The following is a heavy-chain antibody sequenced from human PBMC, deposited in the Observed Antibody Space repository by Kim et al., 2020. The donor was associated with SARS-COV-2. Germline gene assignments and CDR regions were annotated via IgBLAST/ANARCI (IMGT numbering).Heavy chain of an antibody. CDR2: FDPEDGET. CDR3: ATYPYRRDAVANDGGDYYYGMDV. V-gene: IGHV1-24*01. J-gene: IGHJ6*02. D-gene: IGHD6-19*01. CDR1: GYTLTELS. Sequence: ASVKVSCKVSGYTLTELSMHWVRQAPGKGLEWMGGFDPEDGETIYAQKFQGRVTMTEDTSTDTAYMELSSLRSEDTAVYYCATYPYRRDAVANDGGDYYYGMDVWGQGTTVTVSS.